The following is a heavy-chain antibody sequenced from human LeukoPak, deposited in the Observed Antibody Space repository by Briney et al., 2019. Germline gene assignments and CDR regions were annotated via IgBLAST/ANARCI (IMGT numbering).Heavy chain of an antibody. J-gene: IGHJ4*02. CDR1: GYSFTTYW. D-gene: IGHD6-6*01. CDR2: IYPADSDT. Sequence: GESLKISCKASGYSFTTYWIGWVRQMPGKGLGWMGIIYPADSDTRYSPSFQGQVTISADKSISTAYLQWSSVKAADSAMYYCAKVRRRIAVRPEFFDYWGQGTLVTVSS. V-gene: IGHV5-51*01. CDR3: AKVRRRIAVRPEFFDY.